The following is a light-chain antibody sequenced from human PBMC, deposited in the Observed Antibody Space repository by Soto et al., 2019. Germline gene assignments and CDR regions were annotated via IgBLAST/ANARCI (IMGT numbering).Light chain of an antibody. Sequence: DIHLTQSPSSLAASVGDRVTITCRASQAITNNLAWYQQKPGNPPKLVIYEESTLHSGVPSRFSGRKVGTQFILTIDSLQPEDFATYYCQQVKSYPRTFGGGTKVDIK. CDR3: QQVKSYPRT. CDR2: EES. V-gene: IGKV1-9*01. CDR1: QAITNN. J-gene: IGKJ4*01.